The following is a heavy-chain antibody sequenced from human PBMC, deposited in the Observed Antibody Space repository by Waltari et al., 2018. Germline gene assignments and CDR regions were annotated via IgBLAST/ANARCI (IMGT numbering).Heavy chain of an antibody. Sequence: QVQLVQSGAAVKKPGASVKVSCKASAYTFTSYAMHWVRQAPGQRLEWMGWISAGNGNTKYSQKFQGRVTITSDTSASTAYMELSSLRSEDTAVYYCARGGGAAGLDIWGQGTMVTVSS. V-gene: IGHV1-3*01. D-gene: IGHD3-16*01. CDR1: AYTFTSYA. CDR3: ARGGGAAGLDI. CDR2: ISAGNGNT. J-gene: IGHJ3*02.